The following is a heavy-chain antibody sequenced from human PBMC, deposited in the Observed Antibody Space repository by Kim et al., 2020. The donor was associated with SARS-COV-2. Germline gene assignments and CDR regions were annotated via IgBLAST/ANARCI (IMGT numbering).Heavy chain of an antibody. CDR2: INTNTGNP. CDR3: ARDPYMIRGVLNWFGP. J-gene: IGHJ5*02. D-gene: IGHD3-10*01. Sequence: ASVKVSCKASGYTFTSYAMNWVRQAPGQGLEWMGWINTNTGNPTYAQGFTGRFVFSLDTSVSTAYLQISSLKAEDTAVYYCARDPYMIRGVLNWFGPCGQGTLIDVTP. CDR1: GYTFTSYA. V-gene: IGHV7-4-1*02.